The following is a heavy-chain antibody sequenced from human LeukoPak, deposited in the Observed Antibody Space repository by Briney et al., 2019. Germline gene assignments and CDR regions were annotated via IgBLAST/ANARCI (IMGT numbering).Heavy chain of an antibody. Sequence: GGSLRLSCAASGFTLSSYSMNWVRQAPGKGLEWVSSISRSSAYIYYADSVKGRFTISRDNAKNSLYLQMNSLRAEDAAVYYCARDYDSSGRPYYFDYWGQGTLVTVSS. CDR1: GFTLSSYS. J-gene: IGHJ4*02. CDR3: ARDYDSSGRPYYFDY. CDR2: ISRSSAYI. D-gene: IGHD3-22*01. V-gene: IGHV3-21*01.